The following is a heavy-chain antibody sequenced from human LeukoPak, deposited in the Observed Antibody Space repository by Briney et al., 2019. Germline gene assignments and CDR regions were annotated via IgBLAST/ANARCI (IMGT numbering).Heavy chain of an antibody. Sequence: GRSLRLSCAASGFTFSSYGMHWVRQAPGKGLEWVAVIWYDGSNKYYADSVKGRFTISRDNSKNTLYLQMNSPRAEDTAVYYCARDRGYCSSTSCYKVLDYWGQGTLVTVSS. CDR1: GFTFSSYG. V-gene: IGHV3-33*01. CDR2: IWYDGSNK. D-gene: IGHD2-2*02. J-gene: IGHJ4*02. CDR3: ARDRGYCSSTSCYKVLDY.